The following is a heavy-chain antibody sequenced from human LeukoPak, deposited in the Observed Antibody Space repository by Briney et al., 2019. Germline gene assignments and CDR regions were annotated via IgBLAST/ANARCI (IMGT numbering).Heavy chain of an antibody. J-gene: IGHJ4*02. CDR2: IYYTRSN. CDR3: ARVRYYDLLTGYYGDGYFDY. D-gene: IGHD3-9*01. Sequence: SETLSLTCTVSGGSISSSSYYWGWIRQPPGKGLEWIGYIYYTRSNNYNPPLKSRVTISVDTSKNQFSLKLSSVTAADTAVYYCARVRYYDLLTGYYGDGYFDYWGQGTLVTVSS. CDR1: GGSISSSSYY. V-gene: IGHV4-61*05.